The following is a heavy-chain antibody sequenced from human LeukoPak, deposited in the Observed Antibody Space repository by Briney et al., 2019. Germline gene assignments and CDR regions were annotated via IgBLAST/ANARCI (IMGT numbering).Heavy chain of an antibody. CDR1: GFTFSSYG. V-gene: IGHV3-33*06. Sequence: GGSLRLSCAASGFTFSSYGMHWVRQAPGKGLEWVAVIWYDGSNKYYADSVKGRFTISRDNSKNTLYLQMNSLRAEDTAVYYCAKADQYYDFWSGYYTPYYFDYWGQGTLVTVSS. CDR3: AKADQYYDFWSGYYTPYYFDY. D-gene: IGHD3-3*01. CDR2: IWYDGSNK. J-gene: IGHJ4*02.